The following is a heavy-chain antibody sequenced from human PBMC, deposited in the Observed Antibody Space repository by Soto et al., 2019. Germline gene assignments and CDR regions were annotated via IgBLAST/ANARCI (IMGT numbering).Heavy chain of an antibody. Sequence: PVGSLRLSCAASGFTFSSYSMNWVRQAPGKGLEWVSSISSSSSYIYYADSVEGRFTISRDNAKNSLYLQMNSLRAEDTAVYYCARGPRGYSSSWIFDYWGQGTLVTVSS. J-gene: IGHJ4*02. CDR1: GFTFSSYS. D-gene: IGHD6-13*01. CDR3: ARGPRGYSSSWIFDY. CDR2: ISSSSSYI. V-gene: IGHV3-21*01.